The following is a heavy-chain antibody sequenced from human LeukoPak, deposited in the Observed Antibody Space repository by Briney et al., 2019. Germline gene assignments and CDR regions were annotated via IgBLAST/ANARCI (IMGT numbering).Heavy chain of an antibody. CDR3: ARDLGDGSYYYYMDV. CDR1: GGTFSSYA. CDR2: IIPIFGTA. D-gene: IGHD3-16*01. V-gene: IGHV1-69*05. J-gene: IGHJ6*03. Sequence: EASVKVSCKASGGTFSSYAISWVRQAPGQGLEWMGGIIPIFGTANYAQKFQGRVTITTDESTSTAYMELSSLRSEDTAVYYCARDLGDGSYYYYMDVWGKGTTVTVSS.